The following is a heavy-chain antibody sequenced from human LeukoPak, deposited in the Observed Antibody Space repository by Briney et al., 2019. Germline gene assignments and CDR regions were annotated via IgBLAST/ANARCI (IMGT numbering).Heavy chain of an antibody. Sequence: SETLSLTCTVSGGSISSSSYYWGWIRQPPGKGLEWIGSIYYGGSTYYDPSLKGRFTISVDTSKNQFSLKLSSVTAADTAVYYCARHSSSSAWFDPWGQGTLVTVSS. CDR2: IYYGGST. CDR3: ARHSSSSAWFDP. V-gene: IGHV4-39*01. J-gene: IGHJ5*02. CDR1: GGSISSSSYY. D-gene: IGHD6-6*01.